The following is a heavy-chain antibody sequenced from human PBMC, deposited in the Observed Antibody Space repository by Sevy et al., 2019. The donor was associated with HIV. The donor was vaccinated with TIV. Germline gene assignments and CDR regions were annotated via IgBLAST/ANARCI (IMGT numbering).Heavy chain of an antibody. CDR3: AKAAIVVVSASPNCFDH. CDR1: GFTFSTSG. V-gene: IGHV3-30*18. Sequence: GGSLRLSCAASGFTFSTSGMHWVRQAPGRGLEWVAVISYDGTSQNYADSVKGRFIISRDNSKNTLSLQMNSLRAKDTAVYYCAKAAIVVVSASPNCFDHWGQGILVTVSS. CDR2: ISYDGTSQ. D-gene: IGHD2-21*02. J-gene: IGHJ4*02.